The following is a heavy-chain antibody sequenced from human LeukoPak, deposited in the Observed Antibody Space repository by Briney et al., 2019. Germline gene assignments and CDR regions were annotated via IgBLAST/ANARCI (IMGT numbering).Heavy chain of an antibody. D-gene: IGHD4-17*01. CDR1: GGSINSYY. Sequence: SETLSLTCAVSGGSINSYYWSWIRQPPGKGLEYIGYIYYSGSTNYNPSLKSRVTISVDTSKNQFSLKLTSVTAADTAVYYCARPGGDYVSEFDPWGQGTLVTVSS. J-gene: IGHJ5*02. CDR2: IYYSGST. V-gene: IGHV4-59*08. CDR3: ARPGGDYVSEFDP.